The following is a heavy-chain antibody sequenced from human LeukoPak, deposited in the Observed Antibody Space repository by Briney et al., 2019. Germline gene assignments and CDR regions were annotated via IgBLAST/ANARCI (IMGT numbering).Heavy chain of an antibody. D-gene: IGHD3-22*01. V-gene: IGHV4-34*01. Sequence: SETLSLTCAVYGGSFSGYYWSWIRQPPGKGLEWIGEINHSGSTNYNPSLKSRVTISVDTSKYQFSLNLSSVTAADTAVYFCARAPHFFDTSGSRYYFDYWGQGALVTVSS. CDR2: INHSGST. CDR1: GGSFSGYY. CDR3: ARAPHFFDTSGSRYYFDY. J-gene: IGHJ4*02.